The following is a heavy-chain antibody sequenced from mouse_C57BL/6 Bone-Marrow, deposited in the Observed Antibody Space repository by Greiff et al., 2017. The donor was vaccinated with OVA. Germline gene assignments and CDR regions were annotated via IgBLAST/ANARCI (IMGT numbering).Heavy chain of an antibody. CDR3: ARPSHYYGSSPWYFDV. CDR2: IWTGGGT. D-gene: IGHD1-1*01. CDR1: GFSLTSYA. V-gene: IGHV2-9-1*01. J-gene: IGHJ1*03. Sequence: QVQLKESGPGLVAPSQSLSITCTVSGFSLTSYAISWVRQPPGKGLEWLGVIWTGGGTNYNSALKSRLSISKDNSKSQVFLKMSSLQTDDTARYYCARPSHYYGSSPWYFDVWGTGTTVTVSS.